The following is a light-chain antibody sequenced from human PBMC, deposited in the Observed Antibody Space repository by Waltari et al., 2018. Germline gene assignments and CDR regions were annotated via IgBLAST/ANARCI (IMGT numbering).Light chain of an antibody. CDR1: ALPKQY. J-gene: IGLJ3*02. V-gene: IGLV3-25*03. Sequence: SYELTQPPSLSVSQGQTARITYSGEALPKQYTFSYQQKSGQGTILIIYKDTASPSGIPERFSGSSSGTSATLAISEVQAEDEAVYYCQSGDTSGPYRAVFGGGTKLTV. CDR2: KDT. CDR3: QSGDTSGPYRAV.